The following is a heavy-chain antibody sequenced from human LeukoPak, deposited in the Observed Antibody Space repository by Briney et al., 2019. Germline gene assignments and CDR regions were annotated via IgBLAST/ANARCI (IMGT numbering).Heavy chain of an antibody. CDR1: GFTFSSYN. CDR2: ISSSSSYI. D-gene: IGHD6-19*01. Sequence: GGSLRLSCAASGFTFSSYNINWVRQAPGKGLEWVSSISSSSSYIYYADSVKGRFTISRDNAKNSLYLQMNSLRAEDAAVYYCAKEDSNGWYFFDYWGQGTLVTVSS. J-gene: IGHJ4*02. CDR3: AKEDSNGWYFFDY. V-gene: IGHV3-21*01.